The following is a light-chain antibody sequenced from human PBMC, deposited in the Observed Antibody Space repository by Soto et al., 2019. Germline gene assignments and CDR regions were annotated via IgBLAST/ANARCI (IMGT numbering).Light chain of an antibody. CDR1: SSNIGAGYD. CDR3: QSYDSSLSGQGV. J-gene: IGLJ2*01. V-gene: IGLV1-40*01. CDR2: GNS. Sequence: QSVLTQPPSVSGAPGQRVTISCTGSSSNIGAGYDVHGYQQLPGTAPKLLIYGNSNRPSGVPDRFSGSKSGTSASLAITGLQAEDEADYYCQSYDSSLSGQGVFGGGTQLTVL.